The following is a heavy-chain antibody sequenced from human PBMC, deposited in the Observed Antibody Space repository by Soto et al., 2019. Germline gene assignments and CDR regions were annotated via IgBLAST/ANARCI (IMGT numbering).Heavy chain of an antibody. CDR2: INHFGSP. Sequence: QVQLHQWGAGLLKPSETLSLTCGVYNGSFMGYYWTWVRKPPGKGLEWIGEINHFGSPNYNPSLKSRVAISIDTSKHQFSLSLRSLTAAETAVYYCASLNGGRFLDKGDYWGQGILVTVSS. V-gene: IGHV4-34*01. J-gene: IGHJ4*02. CDR1: NGSFMGYY. CDR3: ASLNGGRFLDKGDY. D-gene: IGHD3-3*01.